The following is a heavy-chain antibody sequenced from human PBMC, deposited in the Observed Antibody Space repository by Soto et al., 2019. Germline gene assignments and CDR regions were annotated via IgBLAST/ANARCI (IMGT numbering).Heavy chain of an antibody. CDR2: INHSGST. Sequence: SETLSLTRAVYGRCFSGYYWTSIRQPPETGLEWIGEINHSGSTNYNPSLKSRVTISVDKSKNQFSLNLKFVTAADTAVYYCAADRGNSHGLYDEWGQGYLVIVSS. CDR3: AADRGNSHGLYDE. V-gene: IGHV4-34*01. J-gene: IGHJ4*02. CDR1: GRCFSGYY. D-gene: IGHD2-8*01.